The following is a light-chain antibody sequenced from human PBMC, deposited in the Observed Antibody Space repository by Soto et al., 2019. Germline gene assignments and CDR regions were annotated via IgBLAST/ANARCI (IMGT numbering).Light chain of an antibody. CDR3: QSYDSSNHEV. CDR1: SVSIASNY. CDR2: EDN. J-gene: IGLJ2*01. V-gene: IGLV6-57*04. Sequence: NFMLTQPHSVSESPGKTVTISCTRSSVSIASNYVQWYQQRPGSAPTTVIYEDNQRPSGVPDRFSGSIDSSSNSASLTISGLKTEDEADYYCQSYDSSNHEVFGGGTKLTVL.